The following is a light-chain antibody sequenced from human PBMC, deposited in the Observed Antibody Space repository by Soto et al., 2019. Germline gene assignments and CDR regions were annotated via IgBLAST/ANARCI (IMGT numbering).Light chain of an antibody. CDR2: EVS. Sequence: QSALTQPASVSGSPGQSITISCTGTSSDVGAYNYVSWYQQHPGKAPKLMIYEVSNRPSGVSNRFSGSKSGNTASLTISGLQAEDEGDYYCSSYTSSSTLFGTGTKLTVL. CDR1: SSDVGAYNY. CDR3: SSYTSSSTL. V-gene: IGLV2-14*01. J-gene: IGLJ1*01.